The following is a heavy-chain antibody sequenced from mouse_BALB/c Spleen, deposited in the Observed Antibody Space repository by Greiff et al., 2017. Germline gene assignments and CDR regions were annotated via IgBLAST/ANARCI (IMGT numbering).Heavy chain of an antibody. CDR2: IYPGSGST. D-gene: IGHD3-3*01. CDR3: ARRRGRDSWFAY. V-gene: IGHV1-77*01. Sequence: VKLLESGPELVKPGASVKMSCKASGYTFTDYVISWVKQRTGQGLEWIGEIYPGSGSTYYNEKFKGKATLTADKSSNTAYMQLSSLTSEDSAVYFCARRRGRDSWFAYWGQGTLVTVSA. CDR1: GYTFTDYV. J-gene: IGHJ3*01.